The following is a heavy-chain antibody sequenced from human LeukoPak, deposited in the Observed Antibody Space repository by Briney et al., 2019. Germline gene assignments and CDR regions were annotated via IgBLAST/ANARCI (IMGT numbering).Heavy chain of an antibody. CDR1: GFXFSSYA. CDR3: ARVRLQPSYYFDF. V-gene: IGHV3-23*01. J-gene: IGHJ4*02. CDR2: LSGGGGTT. Sequence: GGSLRLSCGTSGFXFSSYAMSWVRQAPGRGLEWVSCLSGGGGTTYYPDSVKGRFTISRDSSKNTLYLQMNSLRAEDTAIYYCARVRLQPSYYFDFWGQGTLVTVSS. D-gene: IGHD5-18*01.